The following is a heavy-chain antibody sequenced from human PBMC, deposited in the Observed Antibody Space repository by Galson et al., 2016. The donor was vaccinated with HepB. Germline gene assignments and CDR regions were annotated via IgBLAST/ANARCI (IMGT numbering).Heavy chain of an antibody. Sequence: SLRLSCAASGFIFSQYGMHWVRQAPGKGLESVAVIGHDGRNEYYADPVKGRFTISRDNSKNTLYVQMNNLRVEDTAVYYCSRGSQDDIEVDGDLEQDYWGQGTLVTVSS. CDR3: SRGSQDDIEVDGDLEQDY. CDR2: IGHDGRNE. V-gene: IGHV3-33*01. CDR1: GFIFSQYG. J-gene: IGHJ4*02. D-gene: IGHD2-15*01.